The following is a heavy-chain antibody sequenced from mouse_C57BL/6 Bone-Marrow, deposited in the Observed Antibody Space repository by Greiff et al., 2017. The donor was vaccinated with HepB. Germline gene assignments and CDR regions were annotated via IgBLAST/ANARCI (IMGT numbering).Heavy chain of an antibody. V-gene: IGHV5-17*01. CDR1: GFTFRDYG. CDR2: ISSGSSTI. J-gene: IGHJ1*03. D-gene: IGHD1-1*01. Sequence: DVHLVESGGGLVKPGGSLKLSCAASGFTFRDYGMHWVRQAPEKGLEWVAYISSGSSTIYYADTVKGRFTISRDNAKNTLFLQMTSLRSEDTAMYYCARGYYGSSPYWYFDVWGTGTTVTVSS. CDR3: ARGYYGSSPYWYFDV.